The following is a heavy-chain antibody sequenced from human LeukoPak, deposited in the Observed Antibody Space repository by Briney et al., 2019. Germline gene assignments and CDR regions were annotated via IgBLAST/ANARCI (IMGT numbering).Heavy chain of an antibody. CDR1: GGTFSSYA. V-gene: IGHV1-69*05. CDR2: IIPIFGTA. Sequence: ASVKVSCKASGGTFSSYAIGWVRQAPGQGLEWMGGIIPIFGTANYAQKFQGRVTITTDESTSTAYMELSSLRSEDTAVYYCARNSFTYYYDSSGYYAPRRYYYYCMDVWGKGTTVTVS. CDR3: ARNSFTYYYDSSGYYAPRRYYYYCMDV. J-gene: IGHJ6*03. D-gene: IGHD3-22*01.